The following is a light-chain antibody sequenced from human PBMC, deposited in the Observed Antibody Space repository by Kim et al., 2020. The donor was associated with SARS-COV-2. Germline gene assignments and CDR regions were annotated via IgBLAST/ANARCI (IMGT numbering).Light chain of an antibody. Sequence: PGHTARITCSGDALPKQYAYWFQQKPGQAPVVVIYEDTERPTGIPERFSGSTSGTTVTLTISGVQAEDEADYYCQSADSSDTFWVFGGGTQLTVL. J-gene: IGLJ3*02. CDR2: EDT. CDR3: QSADSSDTFWV. CDR1: ALPKQY. V-gene: IGLV3-25*03.